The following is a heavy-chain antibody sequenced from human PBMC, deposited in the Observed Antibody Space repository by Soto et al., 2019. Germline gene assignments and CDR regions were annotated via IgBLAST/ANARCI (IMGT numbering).Heavy chain of an antibody. Sequence: SETMSLTCTVSGGSISSYYWSWIRQPPGKGLEWIGYIYYSGSTNYNPSLKSRVTISVDRSKNQFSLKLSSVTAPDTAMYYCARLQAAAGDNDLTFDYWGQGTLVTVSS. D-gene: IGHD6-13*01. CDR1: GGSISSYY. V-gene: IGHV4-59*12. CDR3: ARLQAAAGDNDLTFDY. J-gene: IGHJ4*02. CDR2: IYYSGST.